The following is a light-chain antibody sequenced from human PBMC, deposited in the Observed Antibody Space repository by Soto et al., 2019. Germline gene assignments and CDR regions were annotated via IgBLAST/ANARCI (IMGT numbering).Light chain of an antibody. CDR1: EGVFSDY. J-gene: IGKJ5*01. CDR3: QQYGRSPL. CDR2: ATS. V-gene: IGKV3-20*01. Sequence: EFVLTQSPGTLSLSPGETATLSCRASEGVFSDYSAWYQQKPAQSPRLLIYATSNRPTGIPARFSGSGSGTDFTLTISRLEPEDFAVYYCQQYGRSPLFGQGTRLEIK.